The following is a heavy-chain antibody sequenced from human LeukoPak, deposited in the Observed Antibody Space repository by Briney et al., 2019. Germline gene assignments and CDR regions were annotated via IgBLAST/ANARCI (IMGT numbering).Heavy chain of an antibody. CDR1: GFIFSNYW. D-gene: IGHD6-19*01. CDR2: IEEDGPEK. J-gene: IGHJ4*02. Sequence: GGSLRLSCAASGFIFSNYWMTWVRQAPGKGLEWVANIEEDGPEKNYVDSVRGRFTISRDNAKNSLYLQMSSLRVEDTAVYYCARSYSSGNFDYWGQGTLVAVSS. V-gene: IGHV3-7*01. CDR3: ARSYSSGNFDY.